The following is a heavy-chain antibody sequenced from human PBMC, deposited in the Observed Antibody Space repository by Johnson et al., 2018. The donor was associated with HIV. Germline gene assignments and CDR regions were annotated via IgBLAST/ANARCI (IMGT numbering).Heavy chain of an antibody. J-gene: IGHJ3*02. CDR2: ISYDGSDK. V-gene: IGHV3-30*04. Sequence: QVQLVESGGGVVQPGGSLRLSCAASGFTFSSFGMHWVRQAPAKGLEWVAFISYDGSDKDNADSVRGRFTISRDNSKNTVFLQMNSLRPEDTAMYYCAAYYDFWSGSYTSGFDIWGQGTMVTVSS. CDR1: GFTFSSFG. CDR3: AAYYDFWSGSYTSGFDI. D-gene: IGHD3-3*01.